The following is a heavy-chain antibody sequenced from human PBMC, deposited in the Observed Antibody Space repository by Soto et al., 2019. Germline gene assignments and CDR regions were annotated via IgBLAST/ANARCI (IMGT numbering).Heavy chain of an antibody. CDR3: ARNSYSYDTTPYYYYYYGMDV. J-gene: IGHJ6*02. Sequence: PSETLSLTCTVSGGSISSSSYYWGWIRQPPGKGLEWIGSIYYSGSTYYNPSLKSRVTISVDTSKNQFSLKLSSVIAADTAVYYCARNSYSYDTTPYYYYYYGMDVWGQGTTVTVSS. V-gene: IGHV4-39*01. CDR1: GGSISSSSYY. CDR2: IYYSGST. D-gene: IGHD5-18*01.